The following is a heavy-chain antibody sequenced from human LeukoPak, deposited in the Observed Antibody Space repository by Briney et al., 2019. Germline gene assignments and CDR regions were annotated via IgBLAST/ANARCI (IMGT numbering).Heavy chain of an antibody. Sequence: GGSLTLSCAVSRFALSNYGMSWVRQAPGKGLEWVSAISGSGGNTYYADSVKGRFTISRDNSKNTLYLQMNSLRVEDTAVYYCAQDYGRDREGTMFDYWGQGILVTVSS. D-gene: IGHD3-10*01. CDR3: AQDYGRDREGTMFDY. J-gene: IGHJ4*02. CDR2: ISGSGGNT. V-gene: IGHV3-23*01. CDR1: RFALSNYG.